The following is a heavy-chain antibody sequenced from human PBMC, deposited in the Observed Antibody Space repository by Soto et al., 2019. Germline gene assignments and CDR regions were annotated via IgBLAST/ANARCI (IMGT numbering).Heavy chain of an antibody. CDR3: ASGQQVILRYYYGLDV. CDR1: GFTVSTNY. Sequence: EVQLVETGGGLIQPGGSLRLSCAVSGFTVSTNYMSWVRQAPGKGLEWVSVIYYDDGSTYYADSGKGRFSISRDSSRNTLYLQMTSLRAEDTAVYYCASGQQVILRYYYGLDVWGQGTTVTVSS. V-gene: IGHV3-53*02. J-gene: IGHJ6*02. CDR2: IYYDDGST. D-gene: IGHD6-13*01.